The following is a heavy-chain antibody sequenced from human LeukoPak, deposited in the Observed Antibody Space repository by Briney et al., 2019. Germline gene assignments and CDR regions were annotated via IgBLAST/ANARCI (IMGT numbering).Heavy chain of an antibody. Sequence: QSGGSLRLSCAASGFTFSNPWMSWVRQAPGKGLEWVSTISGSGGSTYQADSVKGRFTTSRDNSQNTVYLQMNSLRVEDTAVYYCAKSSGDYIPDYYYYAMDVWGQGTTVTVSS. J-gene: IGHJ6*02. CDR3: AKSSGDYIPDYYYYAMDV. V-gene: IGHV3-23*01. CDR1: GFTFSNPW. CDR2: ISGSGGST. D-gene: IGHD2-15*01.